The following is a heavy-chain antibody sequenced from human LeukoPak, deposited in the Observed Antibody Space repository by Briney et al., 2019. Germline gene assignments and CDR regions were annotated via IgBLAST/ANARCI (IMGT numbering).Heavy chain of an antibody. CDR3: ARANFETTSIMYYFDY. CDR2: ISSNGGST. Sequence: PGGSLRLSCAASGFTFGSYAMHWVRQAPGKGLEYVSAISSNGGSTYYANSVKGRFTISRDNSKNTLYLQMGSLRAEDMAVYYCARANFETTSIMYYFDYWGQGTLVTVSS. V-gene: IGHV3-64*01. J-gene: IGHJ4*02. CDR1: GFTFGSYA. D-gene: IGHD4-17*01.